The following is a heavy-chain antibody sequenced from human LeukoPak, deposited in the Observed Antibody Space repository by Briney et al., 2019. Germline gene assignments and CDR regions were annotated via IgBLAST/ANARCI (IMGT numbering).Heavy chain of an antibody. CDR2: IKQDGSEK. Sequence: PGGSLRLSCAASGFTFSSYWMSWVRQAPGKGLEWVANIKQDGSEKYYVDSVKGRFTISRDNANNSLYLQMSSLRAEDTAVYYCARVPSKDSSGYSVEYFQHWGQGTLVTVSS. D-gene: IGHD3-22*01. J-gene: IGHJ1*01. CDR1: GFTFSSYW. CDR3: ARVPSKDSSGYSVEYFQH. V-gene: IGHV3-7*05.